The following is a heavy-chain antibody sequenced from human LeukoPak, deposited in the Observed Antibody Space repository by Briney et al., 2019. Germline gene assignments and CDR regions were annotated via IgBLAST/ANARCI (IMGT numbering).Heavy chain of an antibody. V-gene: IGHV3-66*01. CDR2: IYYSGNT. Sequence: GGSLRLSCAASGFIVSGNYISWVRQAPGKGLEWVSVIYYSGNTYYADSVRGRFTISTDNFKNTLYLQMNSLRAEDTAVYYCARDGPAMSRQQLVPDAFDIWGQGTMVTVSS. CDR1: GFIVSGNY. CDR3: ARDGPAMSRQQLVPDAFDI. D-gene: IGHD6-13*01. J-gene: IGHJ3*02.